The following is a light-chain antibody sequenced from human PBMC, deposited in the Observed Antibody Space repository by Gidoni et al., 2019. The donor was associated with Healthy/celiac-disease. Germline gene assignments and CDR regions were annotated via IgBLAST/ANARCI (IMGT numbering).Light chain of an antibody. CDR1: NIASKS. CDR2: YDY. CDR3: QVWDSSSDDVV. Sequence: SSVLTQPPSVSVAPGKTARMTCGGNNIASKSVHWYQQKPGQAPVLVIYYDYDRPSGIPERFSGSTSGNTATLTISRVEAGDEADYYCQVWDSSSDDVVFGGGTKLTVL. V-gene: IGLV3-21*04. J-gene: IGLJ2*01.